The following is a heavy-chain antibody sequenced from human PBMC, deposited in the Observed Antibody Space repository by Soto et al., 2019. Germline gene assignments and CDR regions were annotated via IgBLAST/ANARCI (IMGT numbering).Heavy chain of an antibody. J-gene: IGHJ4*02. V-gene: IGHV3-23*01. CDR1: GFTFSSYA. Sequence: EVQLLESGGGLVQPGGSLRLSCAASGFTFSSYAMSWVRQAPGKGLEWVSAISGSGGSTYYADSVKGRFTISRDNSKNTVYLQMDSLRAEDTAVYYCAKVHSSGWFYFDYWGQGTLVTVSS. CDR2: ISGSGGST. CDR3: AKVHSSGWFYFDY. D-gene: IGHD6-19*01.